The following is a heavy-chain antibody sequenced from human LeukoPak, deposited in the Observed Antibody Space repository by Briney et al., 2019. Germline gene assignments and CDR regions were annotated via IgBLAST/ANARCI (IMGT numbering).Heavy chain of an antibody. Sequence: PGRSLRLSCAASGFTFDDYAMHWVRQAPGKGLEWVSGISWNSGSIGYADSVKGRFTISRDNAKNSLYLQMNSLRAEDTALYYCAKARVVVDIYYYGMDVWGQGTTVTVSS. V-gene: IGHV3-9*01. CDR3: AKARVVVDIYYYGMDV. D-gene: IGHD3-22*01. CDR1: GFTFDDYA. J-gene: IGHJ6*02. CDR2: ISWNSGSI.